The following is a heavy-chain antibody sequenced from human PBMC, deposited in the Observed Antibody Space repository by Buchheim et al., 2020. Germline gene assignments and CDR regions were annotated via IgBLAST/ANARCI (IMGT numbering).Heavy chain of an antibody. V-gene: IGHV3-74*01. Sequence: EVQLVESGGGLVQPGGSLRLSCAASGFTFSSYWMHWVRQAPGKGLVWVSRINSDGSSTSYADSVKGRFTISRDKAKNTLYLQMNSLRAEDTAVYYCARSCITMVRGVITQNWYFDLWGRGTL. CDR1: GFTFSSYW. D-gene: IGHD3-10*01. J-gene: IGHJ2*01. CDR3: ARSCITMVRGVITQNWYFDL. CDR2: INSDGSST.